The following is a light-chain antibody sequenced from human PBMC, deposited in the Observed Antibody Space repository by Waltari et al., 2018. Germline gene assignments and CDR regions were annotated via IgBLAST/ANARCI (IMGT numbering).Light chain of an antibody. CDR1: KLGDKY. CDR3: QAWESGTYYV. Sequence: ELTQPPSLSVSPGQTATITCSGDKLGDKYASWYQQKPGRSPVLVIYQDVKRPSGIPERFSGSNSGDTATLTITETQSLDEADYYCQAWESGTYYVFGFGTKVTVL. V-gene: IGLV3-1*01. CDR2: QDV. J-gene: IGLJ1*01.